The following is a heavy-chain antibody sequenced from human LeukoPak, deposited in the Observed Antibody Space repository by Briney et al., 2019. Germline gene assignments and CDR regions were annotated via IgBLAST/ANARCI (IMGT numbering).Heavy chain of an antibody. Sequence: GGSLRLSCAASGFTFSSYSMNWVRQAPGKGLEWVSSISSSSSYIYYADSVKGRFTISRDNAKNSLFLQMNSLGAEDTAVYYCVRDKEEGSNTGSVFDVWGQGTLVTVSS. D-gene: IGHD1-26*01. CDR1: GFTFSSYS. J-gene: IGHJ3*01. V-gene: IGHV3-21*01. CDR3: VRDKEEGSNTGSVFDV. CDR2: ISSSSSYI.